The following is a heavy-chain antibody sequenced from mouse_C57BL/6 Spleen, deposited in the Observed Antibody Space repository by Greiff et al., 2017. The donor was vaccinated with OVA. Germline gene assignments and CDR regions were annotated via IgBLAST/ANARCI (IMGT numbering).Heavy chain of an antibody. J-gene: IGHJ3*01. CDR3: ARTRISNYTGTFAY. CDR1: GYTFTDYY. Sequence: QVQLQQSGAELVRPGASVKLSCKASGYTFTDYYINWVKQRPGQGLEWIARIYPGSGNTYYNEKFKGKATLTAEKSSSTAYMQLSSLTSEDSAVYFCARTRISNYTGTFAYWGQGTLVTVSA. V-gene: IGHV1-76*01. D-gene: IGHD2-5*01. CDR2: IYPGSGNT.